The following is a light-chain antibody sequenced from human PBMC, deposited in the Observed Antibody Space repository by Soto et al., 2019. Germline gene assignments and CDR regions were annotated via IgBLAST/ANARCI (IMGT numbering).Light chain of an antibody. CDR1: SSNIGNNY. J-gene: IGLJ3*02. CDR2: DNN. Sequence: QSVLTQPPSVSAAPGQKVPISCSGSSSNIGNNYVSWCQHLPGTAPKLLIYDNNKRPSGIPDRFSGSKSGTSATLGITGLQTGDEAYYYFGTCNSSLSAGPWVFGGGTKLTVL. CDR3: GTCNSSLSAGPWV. V-gene: IGLV1-51*01.